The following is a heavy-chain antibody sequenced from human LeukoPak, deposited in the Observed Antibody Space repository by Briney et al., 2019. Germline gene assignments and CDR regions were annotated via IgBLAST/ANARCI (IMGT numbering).Heavy chain of an antibody. V-gene: IGHV4-4*02. J-gene: IGHJ5*02. CDR2: IYHSGST. D-gene: IGHD5-24*01. Sequence: SETLSLTCAVSGDSISSSNWWSWVRQPPGKGLEWIGEIYHSGSTNYNPSLKSRVTISVDRSKNQFSLRLSSVTAADTAVYYCARVELGINWFDPWGQGTLVTVSS. CDR3: ARVELGINWFDP. CDR1: GDSISSSNW.